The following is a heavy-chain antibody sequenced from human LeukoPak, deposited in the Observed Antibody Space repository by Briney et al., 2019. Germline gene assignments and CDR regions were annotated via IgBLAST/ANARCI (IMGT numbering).Heavy chain of an antibody. V-gene: IGHV3-23*01. CDR2: ISGSGGST. Sequence: GGSLRLSCAASGFTFSSYGMSWVRQAPGKGLEWVSGISGSGGSTYYADSVKGRFSISRDNSKSTLYLQMNSLRAEDTSVYYRTKSDDTAYTTILYLDYSSQRTPPTLSS. D-gene: IGHD1-1*01. CDR1: GFTFSSYG. CDR3: TKSDDTAYTTILYLDY. J-gene: IGHJ4*02.